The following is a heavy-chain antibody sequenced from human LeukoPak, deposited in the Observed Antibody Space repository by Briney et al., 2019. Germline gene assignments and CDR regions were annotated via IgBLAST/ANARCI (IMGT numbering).Heavy chain of an antibody. CDR2: ISSDGSNI. V-gene: IGHV3-30*18. CDR3: AKDAGVPSGSGQLYNWFDP. CDR1: GFTFSTYG. D-gene: IGHD3-10*01. J-gene: IGHJ5*02. Sequence: PGGSLRLSCAASGFTFSTYGIHWVRQAPGKGLEWVAVISSDGSNIFYGDSVKGRFTISREDSRNTLYLQMNSLRAEDTAVYYCAKDAGVPSGSGQLYNWFDPWGQGTLVTLSS.